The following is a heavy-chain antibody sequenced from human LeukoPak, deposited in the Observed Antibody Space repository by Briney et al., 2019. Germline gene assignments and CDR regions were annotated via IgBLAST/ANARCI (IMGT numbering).Heavy chain of an antibody. J-gene: IGHJ6*03. CDR2: IYHSGST. CDR3: ARDILIWEGGYNSEGFFNYYYMDV. Sequence: SETLSLTCTVSGDSMSSYYWGWIRQPPGKGLEWIGSIYHSGSTYYNPSLKSRVTMSVDTSKNQFSLKLSSVTAADTAVYYCARDILIWEGGYNSEGFFNYYYMDVWGKGTTVTVSS. V-gene: IGHV4-38-2*02. D-gene: IGHD5-24*01. CDR1: GDSMSSYY.